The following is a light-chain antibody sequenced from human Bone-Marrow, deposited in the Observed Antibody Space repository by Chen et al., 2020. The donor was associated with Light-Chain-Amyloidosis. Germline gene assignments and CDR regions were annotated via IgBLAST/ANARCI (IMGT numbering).Light chain of an antibody. Sequence: EIVLPQSPGTLSLSPGERATLSCGASQSVSSRFFAWYQQKPGQAPRLLIYGVSSRATGIPDRVSGSGSGTDFTLTISRLEPEDFAVYYCQQYGSSPWTFGQGTKVEIK. J-gene: IGKJ1*01. CDR3: QQYGSSPWT. V-gene: IGKV3-20*01. CDR2: GVS. CDR1: QSVSSRF.